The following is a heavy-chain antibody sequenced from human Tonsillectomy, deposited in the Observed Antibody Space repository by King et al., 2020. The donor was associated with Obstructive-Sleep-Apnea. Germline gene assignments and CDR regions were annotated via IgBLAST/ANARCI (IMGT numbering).Heavy chain of an antibody. CDR3: ARVLGYCSGGRCYSVNLFDP. Sequence: QLQESGPGLVKPSQTLSLTCTVSSGSISSGDYYWSWIRQPPGRGLEWIGYIYYSGSTYYNPSLKSRLTISVDTSKNQFSLKLSSVTAADTAVYYCARVLGYCSGGRCYSVNLFDPWGQGTLVTVSS. V-gene: IGHV4-30-4*01. CDR1: SGSISSGDYY. CDR2: IYYSGST. J-gene: IGHJ5*02. D-gene: IGHD2-15*01.